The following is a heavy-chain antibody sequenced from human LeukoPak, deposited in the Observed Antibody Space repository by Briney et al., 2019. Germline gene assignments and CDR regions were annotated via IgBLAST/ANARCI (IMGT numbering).Heavy chain of an antibody. CDR2: IKTKTDGGTT. CDR3: VTRVKSTGDY. V-gene: IGHV3-15*01. CDR1: RFSVSSNY. Sequence: GGSLRLSCAASRFSVSSNYMSWVRQAPGKGLEWIGRIKTKTDGGTTEYAAPVKGRFTISRDDSKNTVYLQMNSLKTEDTALYYCVTRVKSTGDYWGQGTLVTVSS. J-gene: IGHJ4*02. D-gene: IGHD1-1*01.